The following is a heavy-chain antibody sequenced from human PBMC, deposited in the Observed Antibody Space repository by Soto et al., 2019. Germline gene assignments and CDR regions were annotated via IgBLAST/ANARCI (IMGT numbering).Heavy chain of an antibody. CDR3: AAGGIQLWLPKYYSHGMDV. J-gene: IGHJ6*04. CDR2: LVVGSGDT. Sequence: AVKVTCKASGFTFSGSAVHWVRQARGQRLEWIGWLVVGSGDTRYAQNFQERITITGDMSTNTAYMELSGLRSDDTAVYYCAAGGIQLWLPKYYSHGMDVWSKRTTVTV. V-gene: IGHV1-58*01. CDR1: GFTFSGSA. D-gene: IGHD5-18*01.